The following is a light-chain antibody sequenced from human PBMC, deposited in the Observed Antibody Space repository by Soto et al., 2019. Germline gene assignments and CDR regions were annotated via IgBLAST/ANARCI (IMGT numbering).Light chain of an antibody. Sequence: EIVLTQSPGTLSLSPGERATLSCRAGQSVSSSSLAWYQQKPGQAPRLLFYGTSSTATGIPDRFSGSGSGTDFTLTISRLEPEDFAVYYCQQYGSSPLTFGGGTKVEIK. J-gene: IGKJ4*01. V-gene: IGKV3-20*01. CDR1: QSVSSSS. CDR3: QQYGSSPLT. CDR2: GTS.